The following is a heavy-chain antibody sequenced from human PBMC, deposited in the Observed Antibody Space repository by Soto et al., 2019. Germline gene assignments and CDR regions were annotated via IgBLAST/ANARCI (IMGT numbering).Heavy chain of an antibody. CDR3: ARASLLRYFDWFPYGMDV. Sequence: SATLSLTCTVSGGSISRYYWNWIRQPPGKGLEWIGRIYTSGSTNYNPSLKSRVTMSVDTSKNQFSLKLSSVTAADTAVYYCARASLLRYFDWFPYGMDVWGQGTTVTVSS. CDR1: GGSISRYY. D-gene: IGHD3-9*01. V-gene: IGHV4-4*07. CDR2: IYTSGST. J-gene: IGHJ6*02.